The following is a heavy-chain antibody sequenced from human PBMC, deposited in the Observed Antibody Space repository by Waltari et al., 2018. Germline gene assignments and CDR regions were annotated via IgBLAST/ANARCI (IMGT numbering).Heavy chain of an antibody. CDR2: IYYSGST. D-gene: IGHD3-3*01. J-gene: IGHJ5*02. CDR1: GGSISSGGYY. Sequence: QVQLQESGPGLVKPSQTLSLTCNVSGGSISSGGYYWSWIRQHPGKGLEWMGYIYYSGSTYYNPSLKSRITISVDTSKNLFSLKLSSVTAADTAVYYCAKDRSITIFGSDRGGFDPWGQGTLVTVSS. V-gene: IGHV4-31*03. CDR3: AKDRSITIFGSDRGGFDP.